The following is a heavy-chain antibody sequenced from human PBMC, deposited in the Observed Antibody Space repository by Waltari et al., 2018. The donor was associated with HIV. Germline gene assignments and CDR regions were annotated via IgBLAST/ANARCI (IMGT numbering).Heavy chain of an antibody. CDR2: RSSSGSNV. J-gene: IGHJ5*02. CDR3: ARGNHDSNLFRTDAFDR. V-gene: IGHV3-11*01. CDR1: GFTLSDYY. Sequence: QVQLVESGGALVKRGGSLRLSCATSGFTLSDYYLGRIRQAQGKGLDGICNRSSSGSNVVFAEMVQGVISSYRANNKIFLYLHSNSLGDDDTDVYSCARGNHDSNLFRTDAFDRWGQGTLVAVSS. D-gene: IGHD4-4*01.